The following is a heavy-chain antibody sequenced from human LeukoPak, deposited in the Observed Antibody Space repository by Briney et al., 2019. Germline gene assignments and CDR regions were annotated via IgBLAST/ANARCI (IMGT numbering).Heavy chain of an antibody. CDR1: GFAFSDHP. V-gene: IGHV3-23*01. D-gene: IGHD4-23*01. CDR3: VKDRSTGVSPTYFDS. CDR2: ISGSATTT. Sequence: GGSLRLSCVGSGFAFSDHPMSWVRQAPGKGLEWVSGISGSATTTYYADSVKGRFTISSDSSKNTLFLQMDSLGADDSALYYCVKDRSTGVSPTYFDSWGQGTLVTVSS. J-gene: IGHJ4*02.